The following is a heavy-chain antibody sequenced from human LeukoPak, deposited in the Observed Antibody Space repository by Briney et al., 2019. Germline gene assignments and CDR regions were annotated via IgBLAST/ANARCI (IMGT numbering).Heavy chain of an antibody. CDR2: ISDTGGRT. V-gene: IGHV3-23*01. CDR1: GITLSNYG. J-gene: IGHJ4*02. CDR3: SKRGFGDPGIPVGFQKGAYFFGF. D-gene: IGHD2-21*01. Sequence: GGSLRLSCAVSGITLSNYGMSWVRQAPGKGLEWVAGISDTGGRTNYADSVKGRFTISRDNPKNTLYLQMNSLRAEDTAVYFCSKRGFGDPGIPVGFQKGAYFFGFWGQGALVTVSS.